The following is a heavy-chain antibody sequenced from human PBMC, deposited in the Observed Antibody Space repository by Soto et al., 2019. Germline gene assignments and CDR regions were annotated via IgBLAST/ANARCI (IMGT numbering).Heavy chain of an antibody. J-gene: IGHJ6*02. CDR3: ARDNYDFWSGYRQNYGMDV. CDR2: INPNSGGT. D-gene: IGHD3-3*01. CDR1: GYTFTGYY. Sequence: ASVKVSCKASGYTFTGYYMHWVRQAPGQGLEWMGWINPNSGGTNYAQKFQGRVTMTRDTSISTAYMELRRLRSDDTAVYYCARDNYDFWSGYRQNYGMDVWGQGTTVTVSS. V-gene: IGHV1-2*02.